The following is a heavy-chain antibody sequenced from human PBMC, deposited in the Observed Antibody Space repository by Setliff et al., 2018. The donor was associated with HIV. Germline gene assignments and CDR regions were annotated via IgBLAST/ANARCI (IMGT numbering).Heavy chain of an antibody. D-gene: IGHD4-4*01. CDR1: GITFSSYW. CDR3: AQITVMGY. Sequence: PGGSLRLSCVASGITFSSYWMSWVRQAPGKGLEWVANIRQDGSERSYVDSVKGRFTISRDNAKNSLYLQMNSLRAEDTAVYYCAQITVMGYWGRGTLVTVSS. J-gene: IGHJ4*02. V-gene: IGHV3-7*01. CDR2: IRQDGSER.